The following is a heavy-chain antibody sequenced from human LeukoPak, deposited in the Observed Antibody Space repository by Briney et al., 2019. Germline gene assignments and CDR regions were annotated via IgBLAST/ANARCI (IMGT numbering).Heavy chain of an antibody. CDR3: ASSDRNSWYNPLDY. J-gene: IGHJ4*02. Sequence: GESLLLSCAAPGYPFSSYDMTWIRRAPARGLEWVSGISTSGSSTRYADSVKGRFTISRDNPKNTLYLQMNSLGAEDTAVYYCASSDRNSWYNPLDYWGQGTLVTVSS. D-gene: IGHD6-13*01. CDR1: GYPFSSYD. V-gene: IGHV3-23*01. CDR2: ISTSGSST.